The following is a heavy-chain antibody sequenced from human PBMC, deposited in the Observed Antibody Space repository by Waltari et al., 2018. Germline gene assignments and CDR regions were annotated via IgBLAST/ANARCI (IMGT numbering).Heavy chain of an antibody. CDR2: VDPNNGAT. J-gene: IGHJ4*02. D-gene: IGHD3-3*01. Sequence: HVQLVQSGAEVEMPGASVKVSCKASGYTFTDFYIHWVRQAPGQGLEWMGRVDPNNGATNYVQKFQDRVTMTRDTSISTAYMELSRVKSDDTAVYYCARSGGGVTTFVVAEWGQGTLVTVSS. CDR3: ARSGGGVTTFVVAE. V-gene: IGHV1-2*06. CDR1: GYTFTDFY.